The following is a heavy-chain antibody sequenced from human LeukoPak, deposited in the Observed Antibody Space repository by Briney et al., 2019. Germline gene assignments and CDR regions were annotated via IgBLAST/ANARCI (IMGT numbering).Heavy chain of an antibody. D-gene: IGHD6-6*01. J-gene: IGHJ5*02. CDR2: INPNSGGT. V-gene: IGHV1-2*06. Sequence: ASVKVSCKASGYTFTGYYMHWVRQAPGQGLEWMGRINPNSGGTNYAQKLQGRVTMTRDTSISTAYMELSRLRSDDTAVYYCARAKSIAEHNWFDPWGQGTLVTVSS. CDR3: ARAKSIAEHNWFDP. CDR1: GYTFTGYY.